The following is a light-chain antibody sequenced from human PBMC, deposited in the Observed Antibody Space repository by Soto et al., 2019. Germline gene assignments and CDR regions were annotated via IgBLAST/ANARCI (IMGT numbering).Light chain of an antibody. CDR3: QQYYNWPRT. CDR2: DAS. Sequence: IVLTQSPGALSLSPGERATLSCRASQGVSSYLAWYQQKPGQAPRLLIYDASNRATGIPARFSGSGSGTEFTLTISSLQPEDFAVYYCQQYYNWPRTFGQGTKVDIK. V-gene: IGKV3D-15*01. J-gene: IGKJ1*01. CDR1: QGVSSY.